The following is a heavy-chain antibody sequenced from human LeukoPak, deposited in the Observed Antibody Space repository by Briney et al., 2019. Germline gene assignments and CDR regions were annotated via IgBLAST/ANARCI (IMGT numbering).Heavy chain of an antibody. D-gene: IGHD3-3*01. CDR1: GDGVSSNSAA. J-gene: IGHJ5*02. V-gene: IGHV6-1*01. CDR3: TRGSIGGWFDP. Sequence: SQTLSLTCAIGGDGVSSNSAAWNWVRLSPSRGLEWLGRTYYRSKWSKEYASSVKSRIILNSDTSRNEVSLHLHSVTPEDTAVYYCTRGSIGGWFDPWGQGTPVTVSS. CDR2: TYYRSKWSK.